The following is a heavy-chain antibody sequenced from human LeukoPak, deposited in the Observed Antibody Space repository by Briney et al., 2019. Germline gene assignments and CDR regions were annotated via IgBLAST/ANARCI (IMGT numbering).Heavy chain of an antibody. CDR3: ARAHGIAVAGTFSVDY. J-gene: IGHJ4*02. Sequence: GSSVKVSCKASGYTFTGYYMHWVRQAPGQGLEGMGWINPNSGGTNYAQKFQGRVTMTRDTSISTAYMELSRLRSDDTAVHYCARAHGIAVAGTFSVDYWGQGTLVSVSS. CDR2: INPNSGGT. CDR1: GYTFTGYY. V-gene: IGHV1-2*02. D-gene: IGHD6-19*01.